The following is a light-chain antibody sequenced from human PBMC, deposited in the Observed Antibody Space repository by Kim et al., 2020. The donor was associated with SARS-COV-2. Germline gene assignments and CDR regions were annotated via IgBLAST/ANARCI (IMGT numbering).Light chain of an antibody. V-gene: IGLV3-21*04. Sequence: PGKTARITCGGNNIGSKSVHWYQQKPGQASVLVIDYDSDRPSGIPERFSGSKSESTATLTISRVEAGDEADYYCQVWDSSSDHLYVFGTGTKVTVL. CDR2: YDS. J-gene: IGLJ1*01. CDR3: QVWDSSSDHLYV. CDR1: NIGSKS.